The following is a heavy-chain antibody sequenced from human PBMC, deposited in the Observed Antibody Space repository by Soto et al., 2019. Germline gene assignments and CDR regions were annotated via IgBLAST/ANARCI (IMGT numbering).Heavy chain of an antibody. J-gene: IGHJ4*02. D-gene: IGHD1-7*01. CDR3: ARGTRPRQTVVDY. CDR1: GGSIGTYY. CDR2: IYYSGST. V-gene: IGHV4-39*01. Sequence: SETLSLTCTVSGGSIGTYYWGWIRQPPGKGLEWIGSIYYSGSTYHNPSLKSRVTISVDTSKNQFSLKLSSVTAADTAVYYCARGTRPRQTVVDYWGQGTLVTVSS.